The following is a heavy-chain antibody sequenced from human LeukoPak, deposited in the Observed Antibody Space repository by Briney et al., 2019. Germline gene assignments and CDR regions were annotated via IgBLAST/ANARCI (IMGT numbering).Heavy chain of an antibody. CDR3: ARSLGVVAFDI. V-gene: IGHV3-21*01. J-gene: IGHJ3*02. Sequence: GGSLRLSCAASGFTFSSYSMNWVRQAPGKGLEWVSSISSSSSYIYYADSVKGRFTISRDNAKNSLYLQMNSLRAEDTAVYYCARSLGVVAFDIWGQGTXVXVSS. CDR1: GFTFSSYS. CDR2: ISSSSSYI.